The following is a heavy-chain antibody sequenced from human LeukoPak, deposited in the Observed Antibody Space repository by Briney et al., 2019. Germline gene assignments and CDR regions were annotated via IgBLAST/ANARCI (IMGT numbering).Heavy chain of an antibody. CDR2: ISSSSSTI. Sequence: GKSLRLSCAASGFTFSSYSMNWVRQAPGKGLEWVSYISSSSSTIYYADSVKGRFTISRDNAKNSLYLQMNSLRDEDTAVYYCARGEAMVRGVIAKGVPFDYWGQGTLVTVSS. CDR3: ARGEAMVRGVIAKGVPFDY. V-gene: IGHV3-48*02. D-gene: IGHD3-10*01. J-gene: IGHJ4*02. CDR1: GFTFSSYS.